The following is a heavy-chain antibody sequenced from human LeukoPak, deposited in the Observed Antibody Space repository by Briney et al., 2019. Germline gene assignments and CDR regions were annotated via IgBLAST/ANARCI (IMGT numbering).Heavy chain of an antibody. CDR2: IYYSGGT. D-gene: IGHD1-26*01. CDR1: GGSISTTSW. Sequence: PSETLSLTCAVSGGSISTTSWWSWVRQPPGKGLEWIGEIYYSGGTNYNPSLKSRVTISVDKSKNRFSLKLSSVTAADTAVYYCAGGYFLLAATTGFDPWGQGTLVTVSS. V-gene: IGHV4-4*02. CDR3: AGGYFLLAATTGFDP. J-gene: IGHJ5*02.